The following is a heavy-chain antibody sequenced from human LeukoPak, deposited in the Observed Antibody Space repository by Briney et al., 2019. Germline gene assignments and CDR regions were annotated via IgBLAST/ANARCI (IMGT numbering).Heavy chain of an antibody. CDR3: ALGSTHYYYYGMDV. Sequence: SETLSLTCTVSGGSISSYYWSWIRQPPGKGLEWIGYIYYSGSTNYNPSLKSRVTISVDTSKNQFSLKLSSVTAADTAVYYCALGSTHYYYYGMDVWGQGTTVTVSS. V-gene: IGHV4-59*08. CDR2: IYYSGST. CDR1: GGSISSYY. J-gene: IGHJ6*02. D-gene: IGHD3-10*01.